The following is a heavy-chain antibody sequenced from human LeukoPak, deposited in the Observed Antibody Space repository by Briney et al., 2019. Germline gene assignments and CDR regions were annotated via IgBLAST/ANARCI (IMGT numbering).Heavy chain of an antibody. CDR3: AKDRRGSGWKGAIDP. V-gene: IGHV3-23*01. Sequence: GGSLRLSCAASGFTFSSYAMSWVRQAPGKGLEWVSAISGSGGSTYYADSVKGRFTISRDNSKNTLYLQMNSLRAEDTAVYYCAKDRRGSGWKGAIDPWGQGTLVTVSS. D-gene: IGHD3-22*01. CDR1: GFTFSSYA. J-gene: IGHJ5*02. CDR2: ISGSGGST.